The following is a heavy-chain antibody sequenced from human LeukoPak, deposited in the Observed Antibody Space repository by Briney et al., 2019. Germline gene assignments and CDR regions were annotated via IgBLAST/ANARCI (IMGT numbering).Heavy chain of an antibody. CDR3: ARDLPVGATPYNWFDP. D-gene: IGHD1-26*01. Sequence: SETLSLTCTVSGGSISSDCWSWIRQPPGKGLEWIGYIYYSGSTKYNPSLKSRVTISVDTSKNQFSLKLTSVTAADTAVYYCARDLPVGATPYNWFDPWGQGTLVTVSS. J-gene: IGHJ5*02. V-gene: IGHV4-59*01. CDR1: GGSISSDC. CDR2: IYYSGST.